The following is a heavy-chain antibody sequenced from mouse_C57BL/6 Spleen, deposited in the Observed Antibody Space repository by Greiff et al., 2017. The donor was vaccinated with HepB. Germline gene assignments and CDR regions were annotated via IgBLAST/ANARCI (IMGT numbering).Heavy chain of an antibody. CDR3: AKLYDYDEAY. D-gene: IGHD2-4*01. CDR2: IDPSDSYT. J-gene: IGHJ2*01. Sequence: VQLQQPGAELVMPGASVKLSCKASGYTFTSYWMHWVKQRPGQGLEWIGEIDPSDSYTNYNQKFKGKSTLTVDKSSSTAYMQLSSLTSEDSAVYYCAKLYDYDEAYWGQGTTLTVSS. CDR1: GYTFTSYW. V-gene: IGHV1-69*01.